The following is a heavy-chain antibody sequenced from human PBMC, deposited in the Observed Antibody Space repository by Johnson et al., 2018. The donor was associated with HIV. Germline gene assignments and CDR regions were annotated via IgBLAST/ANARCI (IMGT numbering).Heavy chain of an antibody. CDR2: IRWNSGSI. J-gene: IGHJ3*02. D-gene: IGHD5-24*01. V-gene: IGHV3-9*01. Sequence: VQLVESGGGEVRPGGSLRLSCAASGFSFDDYAMHWVRQPPGKGLEWVSGIRWNSGSIGYADSVQGRFTISRDNAKNTLYLQMNSLRAEDTAVYYCARSIMGAGPFDIWGQGTMVSVSS. CDR3: ARSIMGAGPFDI. CDR1: GFSFDDYA.